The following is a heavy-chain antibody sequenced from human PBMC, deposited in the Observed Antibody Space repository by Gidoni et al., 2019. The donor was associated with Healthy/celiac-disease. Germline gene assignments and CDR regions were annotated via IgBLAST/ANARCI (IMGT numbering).Heavy chain of an antibody. J-gene: IGHJ4*02. CDR1: GGSFSGYY. V-gene: IGHV4-34*01. Sequence: QVQLQQWGAGLLKPSETLSLTCAVYGGSFSGYYWSWIRQPPGKGLEWIGEINHSGSTNYNPSLKSRVTISVDTSKNQFSLKLSSVTAADTAVYYCARGRIRGIFYYWGQGTLVTVSS. D-gene: IGHD3-10*01. CDR2: INHSGST. CDR3: ARGRIRGIFYY.